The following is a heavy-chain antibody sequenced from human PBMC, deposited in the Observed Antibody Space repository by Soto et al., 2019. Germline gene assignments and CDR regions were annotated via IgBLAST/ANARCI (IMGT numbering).Heavy chain of an antibody. CDR1: GGTFSSYA. V-gene: IGHV1-69*01. D-gene: IGHD6-13*01. CDR3: ARXXXGXXXAGHNWFDP. J-gene: IGHJ5*02. CDR2: IIPIFGTA. Sequence: QVQLVQSGAEVKKPGSSVKVSCKASGGTFSSYAISWVRQAPGQGLEWMGGIIPIFGTANYAQKFQGRVTITADESTSTAYMELXXLRSEDTAVYYCARXXXGXXXAGHNWFDPWGQGTLVTVSS.